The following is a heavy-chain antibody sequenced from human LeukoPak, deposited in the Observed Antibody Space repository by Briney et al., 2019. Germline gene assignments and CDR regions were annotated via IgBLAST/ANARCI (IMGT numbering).Heavy chain of an antibody. Sequence: ASVKVSCKASGYTFTSYDINWVRQATGQGLEWMGWMNPNSGNTGYAQKFQGRVTITGNTSISTAYMELSSLRSEDTAVYYCARDRGPAHSGWHGPPSNWFDPWGQGTLVTVSS. J-gene: IGHJ5*02. CDR3: ARDRGPAHSGWHGPPSNWFDP. CDR1: GYTFTSYD. V-gene: IGHV1-8*03. D-gene: IGHD6-19*01. CDR2: MNPNSGNT.